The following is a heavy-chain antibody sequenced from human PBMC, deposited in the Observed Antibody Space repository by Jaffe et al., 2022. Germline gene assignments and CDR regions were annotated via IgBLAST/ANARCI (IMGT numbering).Heavy chain of an antibody. V-gene: IGHV3-23*01. CDR3: ATGAGSPDF. J-gene: IGHJ4*02. D-gene: IGHD2-15*01. Sequence: QLLESGGRLLQPGGSLRLSCAASGFHFSTYDMSWVRQAPGKGLEWVSAIGGGGTPTFYADSVQGRFVISRDNSKNMLFLQMNSLRAEDTALYYCATGAGSPDFWGQGTLVTVSS. CDR2: IGGGGTPT. CDR1: GFHFSTYD.